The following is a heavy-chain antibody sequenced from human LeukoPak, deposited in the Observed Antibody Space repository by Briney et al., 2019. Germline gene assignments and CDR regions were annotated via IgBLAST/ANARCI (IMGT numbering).Heavy chain of an antibody. CDR2: ISGSGGST. V-gene: IGHV3-23*01. D-gene: IGHD6-19*01. Sequence: PGGSLRLSCAASGFTFSSYAMTWVRQAPGKGLEWVSAISGSGGSTYYADSVKGRFTISRDNSKNTLYLQMNSLRAEDTAVYYCAKLSGKTVACTNYYFDYWGQGTLVTVSS. CDR1: GFTFSSYA. CDR3: AKLSGKTVACTNYYFDY. J-gene: IGHJ4*02.